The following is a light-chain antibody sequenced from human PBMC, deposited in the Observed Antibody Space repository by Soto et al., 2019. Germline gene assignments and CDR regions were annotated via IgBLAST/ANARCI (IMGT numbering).Light chain of an antibody. CDR3: QQQGTSPIT. Sequence: VLTQSPGTLSLSQGERATFSSRPSKSVTTPLPWYQQKPGQAPRLFLHGASSRATGITDRFSGSGAGTDFTLTISRLEPEEFAVYYCQQQGTSPITFGQGTRLEIK. CDR2: GAS. CDR1: KSVTTP. V-gene: IGKV3-20*01. J-gene: IGKJ5*01.